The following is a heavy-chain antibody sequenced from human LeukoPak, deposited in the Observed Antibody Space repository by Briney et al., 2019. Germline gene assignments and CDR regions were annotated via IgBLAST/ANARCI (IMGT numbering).Heavy chain of an antibody. D-gene: IGHD6-6*01. Sequence: GGSLRLSCAASGFTFSDYYMSWIRQAPGKGLEWVSYISSSGSTIYYADSVKGRFTISRDNAKNSLNLQMNSLRAEDTAVYYCARDSTRYSSSSWDYYYMDVWGKGTTVTVSS. CDR2: ISSSGSTI. CDR1: GFTFSDYY. V-gene: IGHV3-11*01. CDR3: ARDSTRYSSSSWDYYYMDV. J-gene: IGHJ6*03.